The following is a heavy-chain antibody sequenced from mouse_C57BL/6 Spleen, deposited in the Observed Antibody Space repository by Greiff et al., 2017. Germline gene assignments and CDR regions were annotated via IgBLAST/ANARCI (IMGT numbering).Heavy chain of an antibody. D-gene: IGHD4-1*01. CDR1: GYAFSSSW. J-gene: IGHJ2*01. CDR2: IYPGDGDT. Sequence: VQRVESGPELVKPGASVKISCKASGYAFSSSWMNWVKQRPGKGLEWIGRIYPGDGDTNYNGKFKGKATLTADKSSSTAYMQLSSLTSEDSAVYFCARWGLGRSFDYWGQGTPLTVSS. CDR3: ARWGLGRSFDY. V-gene: IGHV1-82*01.